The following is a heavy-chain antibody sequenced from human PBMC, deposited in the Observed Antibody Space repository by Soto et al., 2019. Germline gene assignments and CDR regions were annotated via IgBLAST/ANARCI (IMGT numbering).Heavy chain of an antibody. Sequence: EVQVFESGGGLVQPGGSLRLSCAATGFTFSDFAMSWVRQDPGKGLEWVSRIYGGGNGPHYADSVKGRVTISRDNSKNTLYLQMNSLRAADTAVYYCAKMEGMDPWAYSFDYWGQGTLVSVSS. V-gene: IGHV3-23*01. CDR1: GFTFSDFA. CDR3: AKMEGMDPWAYSFDY. J-gene: IGHJ4*02. D-gene: IGHD2-15*01. CDR2: IYGGGNGP.